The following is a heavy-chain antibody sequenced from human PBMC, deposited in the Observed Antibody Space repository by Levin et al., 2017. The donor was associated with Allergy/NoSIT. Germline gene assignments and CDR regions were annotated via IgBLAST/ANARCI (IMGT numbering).Heavy chain of an antibody. CDR2: IYWSDDK. V-gene: IGHV2-5*01. J-gene: IGHJ4*02. CDR1: GFSLSTTGVG. Sequence: ESGPTLVKPTQTLTLTCTFSGFSLSTTGVGVGWIRQPPGKALEWLALIYWSDDKRYSPSLKNRLTITKVTSTNQVVLIMTDMDPVDTATYYCTHELRWRQIDSWGQGTLVTVSS. CDR3: THELRWRQIDS. D-gene: IGHD5-24*01.